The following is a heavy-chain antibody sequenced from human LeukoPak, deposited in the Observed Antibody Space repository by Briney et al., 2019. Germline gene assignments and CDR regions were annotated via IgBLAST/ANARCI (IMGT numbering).Heavy chain of an antibody. J-gene: IGHJ2*01. CDR3: ARDYGYDSRSWYFDL. D-gene: IGHD3-22*01. CDR2: VYTTGTT. V-gene: IGHV4-4*07. Sequence: SETLSLTCTVSGASINSYYWSWIRQPAGKGLEWIGRVYTTGTTNYNPSLKSRVTMSVDTSKNQFSLKVNSVTAADTAVYFCARDYGYDSRSWYFDLWGRGTLVTVSS. CDR1: GASINSYY.